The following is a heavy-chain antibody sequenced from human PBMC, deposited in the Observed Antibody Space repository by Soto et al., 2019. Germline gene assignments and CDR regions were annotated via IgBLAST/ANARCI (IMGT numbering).Heavy chain of an antibody. Sequence: EVQLLQSGGGLVQPDGSLRLSCAVSGFTFSSYTMVWVRQAPGKGLEWVSSISGSGGSPNYADSVQGRFTISRDNPKNTLYLQMNSVRAEDTASYYCAKARCSGGTCYVPDYWGQGVLVTVSA. V-gene: IGHV3-23*01. CDR1: GFTFSSYT. D-gene: IGHD2-15*01. CDR3: AKARCSGGTCYVPDY. J-gene: IGHJ4*02. CDR2: ISGSGGSP.